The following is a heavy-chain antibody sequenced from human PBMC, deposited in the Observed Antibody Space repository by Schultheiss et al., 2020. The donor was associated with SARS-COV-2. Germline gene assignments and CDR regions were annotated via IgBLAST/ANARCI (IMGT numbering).Heavy chain of an antibody. CDR2: ISGSGGST. Sequence: GGSLRLSCAASGFTFSSYAMSWVRQAPGKGLEWVSAISGSGGSTYYADSVKGRFTISRDNSKNTLYLQMNSLRAEDTAVYYCAKGIAAAGRKDHFDYWGQGTLVTVSS. CDR1: GFTFSSYA. J-gene: IGHJ4*02. D-gene: IGHD6-13*01. V-gene: IGHV3-23*01. CDR3: AKGIAAAGRKDHFDY.